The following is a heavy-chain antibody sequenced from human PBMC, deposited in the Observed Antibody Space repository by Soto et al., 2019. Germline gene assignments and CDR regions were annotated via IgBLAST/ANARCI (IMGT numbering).Heavy chain of an antibody. CDR3: VREGRSSTSCNTGCAFDI. V-gene: IGHV3-11*01. CDR2: ISRSGNTM. D-gene: IGHD2-2*02. Sequence: RLXXAASGFTSWDYDMSWXRQAPGKGLEWVSYISRSGNTMYYGDYVKGRFTISRDNAENSVFLQMISLRAEDTAVYYCVREGRSSTSCNTGCAFDIWGQGTMVTVSS. J-gene: IGHJ3*02. CDR1: GFTSWDYD.